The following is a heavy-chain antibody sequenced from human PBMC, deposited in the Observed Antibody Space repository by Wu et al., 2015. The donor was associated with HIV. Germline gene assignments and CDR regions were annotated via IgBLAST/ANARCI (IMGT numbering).Heavy chain of an antibody. V-gene: IGHV1-2*02. CDR1: GYTFTGFY. D-gene: IGHD1-26*01. Sequence: QVQLVQSGAEVKKPGASVKVSCETFGYTFTGFYLHWVRQAPGQGLEWVGWINPYSGGTDYAQKFQGRVTFTKNTSISTAYMDLSSLTSADTGVYFCARGYLVSRGSRDYYMDVWGKGTTVTVFS. J-gene: IGHJ6*03. CDR2: INPYSGGT. CDR3: ARGYLVSRGSRDYYMDV.